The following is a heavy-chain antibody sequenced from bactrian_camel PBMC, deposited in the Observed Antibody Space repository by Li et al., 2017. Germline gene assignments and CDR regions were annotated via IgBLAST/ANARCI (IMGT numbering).Heavy chain of an antibody. CDR2: MHSGANIT. CDR3: AARPYYCTTPFRYEYDY. D-gene: IGHD2*01. J-gene: IGHJ4*01. Sequence: VQLVESGGGSVQPGGSLRLSCAVSGFEYSTHHIGWFRQAPGKEREPVASMHSGANITAYSDSVKGRYTISQNNAKNTVYLQMNSLKPDDTAMYYCAARPYYCTTPFRYEYDYWGQGTQVTVS. V-gene: IGHV3S40*01. CDR1: GFEYSTHH.